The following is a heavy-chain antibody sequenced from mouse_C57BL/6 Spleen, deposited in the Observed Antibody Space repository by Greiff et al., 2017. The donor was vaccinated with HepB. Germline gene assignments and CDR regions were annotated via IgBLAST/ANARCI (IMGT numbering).Heavy chain of an antibody. CDR2: IHPNSGST. Sequence: VQLQQSGAELVRPGASVKLSCKASGYTFTSYWMHWVKQRPGQGLEWIGMIHPNSGSTNYNEKFKSKATLTVDKSSSTAYMQLSSLTSEDSAVYYCARSSSYGSSYYWYFDVWGTGTTVTVSS. CDR3: ARSSSYGSSYYWYFDV. J-gene: IGHJ1*03. V-gene: IGHV1-64*01. CDR1: GYTFTSYW. D-gene: IGHD1-1*01.